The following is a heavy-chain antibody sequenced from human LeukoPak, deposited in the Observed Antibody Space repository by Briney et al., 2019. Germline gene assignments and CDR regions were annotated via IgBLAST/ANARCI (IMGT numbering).Heavy chain of an antibody. D-gene: IGHD3-10*01. Sequence: PSETLSLTCTASGGSISSYYWSWIRQPPGKGLEWIGYIYYSGNTNYNPSLKSRVTISVDTPKNQFSLKLNSVTAADTAVYYCANGVRGVIIDYWGQGTLVTVS. CDR2: IYYSGNT. CDR1: GGSISSYY. CDR3: ANGVRGVIIDY. J-gene: IGHJ4*02. V-gene: IGHV4-59*01.